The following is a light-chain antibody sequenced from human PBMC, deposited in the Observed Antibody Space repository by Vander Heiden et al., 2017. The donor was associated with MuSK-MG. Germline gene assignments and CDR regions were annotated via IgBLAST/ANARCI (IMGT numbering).Light chain of an antibody. Sequence: DIVMTQSPASLAVSLGERATINCKSSQSVLYSSNNKNYLTWYQQKPGQPPKLLIYWASTRESGVPDRFSGSGSGTDFTLTISSLQTEDVAVYYCQQYYSFPHTFGQGTKLEIK. CDR2: WAS. V-gene: IGKV4-1*01. J-gene: IGKJ2*01. CDR3: QQYYSFPHT. CDR1: QSVLYSSNNKNY.